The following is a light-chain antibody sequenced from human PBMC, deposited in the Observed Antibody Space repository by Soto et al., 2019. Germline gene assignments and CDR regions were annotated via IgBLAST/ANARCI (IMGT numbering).Light chain of an antibody. CDR3: QQYGSSGT. J-gene: IGKJ1*01. CDR2: GAS. Sequence: GSLAVSTGERATLSCRASQSVPRTYLAWYQQKPGQAPRLLIYGASNRATGIPDRFSGSGSGTDFTLTISRLEPEDFAVYYCQQYGSSGTFGQGTKVDIK. CDR1: QSVPRTY. V-gene: IGKV3-20*01.